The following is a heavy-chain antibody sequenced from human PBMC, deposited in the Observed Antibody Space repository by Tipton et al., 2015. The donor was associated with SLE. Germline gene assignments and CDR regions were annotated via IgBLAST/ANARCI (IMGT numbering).Heavy chain of an antibody. Sequence: LRLSCTVSGGSISSGGYYWIWIRQHPGKGLEWIGYIYYSGATNYNPSLKSLVTISVDTSNNQFSLKLTSVTATDTAVYYCARLGYAFWSRYADSWGQGPLVTVSS. CDR1: GGSISSGGYY. D-gene: IGHD3-3*01. CDR2: IYYSGAT. CDR3: ARLGYAFWSRYADS. V-gene: IGHV4-31*01. J-gene: IGHJ4*02.